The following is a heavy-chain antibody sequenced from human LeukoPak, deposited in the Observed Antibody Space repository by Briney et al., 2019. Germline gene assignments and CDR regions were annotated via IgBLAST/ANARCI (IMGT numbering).Heavy chain of an antibody. Sequence: GGSLRLSCAASGFTFSSYWMSWVRQAPGKGLEWVANIKQDGSEKYYVDSVKGRFTISRDNAKNSLYLQMNSLRAEDTAVYYRARESVWFGELPTGYWGQGTLVTVSS. CDR1: GFTFSSYW. D-gene: IGHD3-10*01. CDR3: ARESVWFGELPTGY. CDR2: IKQDGSEK. V-gene: IGHV3-7*01. J-gene: IGHJ4*02.